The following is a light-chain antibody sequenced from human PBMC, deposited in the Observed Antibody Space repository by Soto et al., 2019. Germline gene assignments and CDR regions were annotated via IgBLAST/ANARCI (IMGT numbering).Light chain of an antibody. CDR1: SGHSNYA. J-gene: IGLJ2*01. V-gene: IGLV4-69*01. Sequence: QSVLTQSPSASASLGASVKLTCTLSSGHSNYAIAWHQQQPEKGPRFLMKFNYDGSHTKGDGIPDRFSGSSSGAERYLTISSLQSEDEADYYCQSWGAGIPVFGGVTKLTV. CDR3: QSWGAGIPV. CDR2: FNYDGSH.